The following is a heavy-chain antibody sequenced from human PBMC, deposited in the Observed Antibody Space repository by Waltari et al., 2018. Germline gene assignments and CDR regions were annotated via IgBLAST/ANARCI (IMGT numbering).Heavy chain of an antibody. CDR2: LKQDGSVK. D-gene: IGHD5-12*01. V-gene: IGHV3-7*01. Sequence: EVQLVESGGGLVQPGGSLRLSCAASGFTFSSYWMTWVRQAPGRGLGWVANLKQDGSVKYYVDAVRGRFTIARDNAKNSLYLQMNILRAEDTAVYYCARDSGYSGYNSYSFDYWGQGTLVTVSS. J-gene: IGHJ4*02. CDR3: ARDSGYSGYNSYSFDY. CDR1: GFTFSSYW.